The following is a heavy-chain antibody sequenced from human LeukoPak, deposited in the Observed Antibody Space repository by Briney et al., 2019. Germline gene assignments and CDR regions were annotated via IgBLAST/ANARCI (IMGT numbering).Heavy chain of an antibody. J-gene: IGHJ4*02. V-gene: IGHV1-2*02. Sequence: GASVKVSCKTSGYTFIGYYMHWVRQAPGQGLEWMGWINPNSGGTNYAQKFQGRVTMTRDTSISTAYMELSRLRSDDTAVYYCARDIVVVVAAMRGYYFDYWGQGTLVTVSS. D-gene: IGHD2-15*01. CDR1: GYTFIGYY. CDR3: ARDIVVVVAAMRGYYFDY. CDR2: INPNSGGT.